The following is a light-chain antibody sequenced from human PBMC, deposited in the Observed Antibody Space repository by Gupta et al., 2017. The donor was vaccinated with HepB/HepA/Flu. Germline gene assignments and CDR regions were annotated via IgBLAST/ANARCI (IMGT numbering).Light chain of an antibody. CDR2: GAS. Sequence: EIVMTQSPATLSVSPGERATLSCRASQSVSSNLAWYQPKPGQAPRLLIYGASTRATAIPARFSGSGSGTEFTLTISSLQSEDFAVYYCQQYNNWPPVTFGPGTKVDIK. CDR3: QQYNNWPPVT. CDR1: QSVSSN. J-gene: IGKJ3*01. V-gene: IGKV3-15*01.